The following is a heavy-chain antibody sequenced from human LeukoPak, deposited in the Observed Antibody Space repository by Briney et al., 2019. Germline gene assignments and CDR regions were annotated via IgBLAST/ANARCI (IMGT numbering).Heavy chain of an antibody. CDR1: GFTFGTYA. CDR2: VSYDGSNK. D-gene: IGHD3-3*01. J-gene: IGHJ3*02. CDR3: ARWVGDANAFDI. Sequence: GRSLRLSCAASGFTFGTYAMHWVRQAPGKGLEWVAVVSYDGSNKYYADSVKGRFTISRDNSKNTLYLQMNSLRAEDTAVYYCARWVGDANAFDIWGQGTMVTVSS. V-gene: IGHV3-30-3*01.